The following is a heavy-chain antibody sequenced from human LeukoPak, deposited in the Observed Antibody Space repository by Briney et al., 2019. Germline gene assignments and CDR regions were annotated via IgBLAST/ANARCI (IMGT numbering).Heavy chain of an antibody. CDR1: RFTFSSYA. Sequence: GGSLRLSCAASRFTFSSYAMHWVRQAPGKGLEWVAVISYDGSNKYYADSVKGRFTISRDNSKNTLYLQMYSLRAEDTAVYYCARDPVFIVVVPAAIDIWGQGSMVTVSS. V-gene: IGHV3-30-3*01. J-gene: IGHJ3*02. CDR3: ARDPVFIVVVPAAIDI. CDR2: ISYDGSNK. D-gene: IGHD2-2*01.